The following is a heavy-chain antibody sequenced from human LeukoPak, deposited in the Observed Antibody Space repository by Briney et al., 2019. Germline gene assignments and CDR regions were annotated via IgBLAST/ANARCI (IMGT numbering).Heavy chain of an antibody. CDR2: IYSGGST. CDR3: ARVQYYDSSGPLDY. D-gene: IGHD3-22*01. CDR1: GFTVSSNY. V-gene: IGHV3-53*01. Sequence: GGSLRLSCAASGFTVSSNYMSWVRQAPGKGLEWVSVIYSGGSTYYADSVKGRFIISRDNSKNTLYLQMNSLRAEDTAVYYCARVQYYDSSGPLDYWGQGTLVTVSS. J-gene: IGHJ4*02.